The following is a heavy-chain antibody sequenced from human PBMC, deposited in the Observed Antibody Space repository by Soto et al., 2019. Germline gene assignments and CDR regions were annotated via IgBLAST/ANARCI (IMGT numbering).Heavy chain of an antibody. CDR2: IYYSGST. V-gene: IGHV4-61*01. CDR3: ARASLRNYYYYGMDV. D-gene: IGHD4-17*01. CDR1: GGSVSSGSYY. Sequence: KTSETLSLTCTVSGGSVSSGSYYWSWIRQPPGKGLEWIGYIYYSGSTNYNPSLKSRVTISVDTSKNQFSLKLSSVTAADTAVYYCARASLRNYYYYGMDVWGQGTTVTVSS. J-gene: IGHJ6*02.